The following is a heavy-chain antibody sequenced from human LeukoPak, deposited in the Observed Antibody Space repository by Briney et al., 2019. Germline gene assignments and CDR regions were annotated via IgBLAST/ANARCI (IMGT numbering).Heavy chain of an antibody. CDR1: GFTFDDYA. J-gene: IGHJ4*02. Sequence: PGGSLRLSCAASGFTFDDYAMHWVRQAPGKGLEWVSGISWNSGSIGYADSVKGRFTISRDNAKNSLYLQMNSLRAEDTAVYYCARDSDYGKPNFDYWGQGTLVTVSS. CDR3: ARDSDYGKPNFDY. D-gene: IGHD4-17*01. CDR2: ISWNSGSI. V-gene: IGHV3-9*01.